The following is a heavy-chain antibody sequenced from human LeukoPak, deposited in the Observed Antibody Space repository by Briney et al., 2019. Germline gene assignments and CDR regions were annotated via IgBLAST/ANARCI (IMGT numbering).Heavy chain of an antibody. CDR1: GFTFSSYA. CDR3: ARKLYSSGWYWFDP. V-gene: IGHV3-64*01. D-gene: IGHD6-19*01. Sequence: GGSLRLSCAASGFTFSSYAMHWVRQAPGKGLEYVSAISSNGGTTYYANSVKGRFTISRDNSKNTLYLQMGSLRAEDMAVYYCARKLYSSGWYWFDPWGQGTLVTVSS. J-gene: IGHJ5*02. CDR2: ISSNGGTT.